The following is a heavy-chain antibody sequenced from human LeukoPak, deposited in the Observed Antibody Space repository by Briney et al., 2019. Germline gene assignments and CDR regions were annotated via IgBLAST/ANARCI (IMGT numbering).Heavy chain of an antibody. Sequence: GRSLRLSCAVSRFTLSDHYIDWVRQAPGRGLEWVGRSREKGQSYSTEDGASAKGEFTISREETKNSLYLQMNSLKIEDTAVYYCARRAGGSYAAFDNWGLGTLVTVSS. CDR3: ARRAGGSYAAFDN. V-gene: IGHV3-72*01. CDR1: RFTLSDHY. J-gene: IGHJ4*02. CDR2: SREKGQSYST. D-gene: IGHD1-26*01.